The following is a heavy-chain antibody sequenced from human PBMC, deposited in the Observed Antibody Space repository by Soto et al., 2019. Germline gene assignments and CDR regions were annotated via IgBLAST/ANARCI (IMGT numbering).Heavy chain of an antibody. CDR3: AGEVQVPPPAFVY. Sequence: QVQLVQSGAEMKKPGSSVKVSCQSSGGTFNTYAMNWVRQAPGQGPEWMGDISPMFGAANYAPKFQGRVNLNAGESTGTSYMQLSSLTSEDTALFFCAGEVQVPPPAFVYWGQGTLVTVSS. CDR2: ISPMFGAA. CDR1: GGTFNTYA. J-gene: IGHJ4*02. V-gene: IGHV1-69*19. D-gene: IGHD3-10*01.